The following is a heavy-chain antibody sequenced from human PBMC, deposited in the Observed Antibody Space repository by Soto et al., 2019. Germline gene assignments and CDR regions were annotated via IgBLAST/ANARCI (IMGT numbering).Heavy chain of an antibody. D-gene: IGHD3-10*01. CDR1: GYTFTSYG. Sequence: ASVKVSCKASGYTFTSYGISWVRQAPGQGLEWMGWVSAYNGNTNYAQKLQGRVTMTTDTSTSTAYMELRSLRSDDTAVYYCARRGFREGVVHRFDPWGQGTLVTVSS. J-gene: IGHJ5*02. CDR2: VSAYNGNT. CDR3: ARRGFREGVVHRFDP. V-gene: IGHV1-18*01.